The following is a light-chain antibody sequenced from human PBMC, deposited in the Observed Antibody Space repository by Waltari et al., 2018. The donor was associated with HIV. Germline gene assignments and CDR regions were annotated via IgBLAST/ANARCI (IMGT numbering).Light chain of an antibody. CDR2: AAS. CDR1: QNVGNNY. Sequence: EIVLTQSPDTLSLSPGERATLSCRASQNVGNNYLAWFQHRPVQPPRLIIYAASTRAAGIPDRFRGSGSGTHFTLSINKLEPEDFAMYYCQQYGGSPYTFGQGT. V-gene: IGKV3-20*01. J-gene: IGKJ2*01. CDR3: QQYGGSPYT.